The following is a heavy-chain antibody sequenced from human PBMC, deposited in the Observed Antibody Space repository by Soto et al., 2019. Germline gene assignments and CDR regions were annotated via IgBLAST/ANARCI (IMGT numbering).Heavy chain of an antibody. CDR2: ISYDGSNK. CDR3: ARGRTSIAAGIFFDY. Sequence: GGSLRLSCAASGFTFSSYAMHWVRQAPGKGLEWVAVISYDGSNKYYADSVKGRFTISRDNSKNTLYLQMNSLRAEDTAVYYCARGRTSIAAGIFFDYWGQGTLVTVSS. V-gene: IGHV3-30-3*01. D-gene: IGHD6-13*01. CDR1: GFTFSSYA. J-gene: IGHJ4*02.